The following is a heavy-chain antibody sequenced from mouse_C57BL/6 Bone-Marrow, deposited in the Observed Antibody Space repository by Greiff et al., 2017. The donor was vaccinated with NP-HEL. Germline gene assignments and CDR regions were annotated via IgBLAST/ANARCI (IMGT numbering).Heavy chain of an antibody. J-gene: IGHJ1*03. Sequence: DVQLVESGGGLVQPGGSLKLSCAASGFTFSDYYMYWVRQTPEKRLEWVAYISNGGGSTYYPDTVKGRFTISRDNAKNTLYLQMSRLKSEDTAMYYCARQATVYFDVWGTGTTVTVSS. V-gene: IGHV5-12*01. D-gene: IGHD1-1*01. CDR2: ISNGGGST. CDR1: GFTFSDYY. CDR3: ARQATVYFDV.